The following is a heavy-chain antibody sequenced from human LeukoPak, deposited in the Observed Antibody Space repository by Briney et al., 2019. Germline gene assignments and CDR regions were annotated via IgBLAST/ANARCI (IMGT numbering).Heavy chain of an antibody. J-gene: IGHJ5*02. CDR3: ARTTEYQFKWAGFDP. Sequence: SETLSLTCTVSGGSISSSSYYWGWIRQPPGKGLEWIGSIYYSGSTYYNPSVKSRDPISIDTSKNQFSLKLSSVTAADTAVYYCARTTEYQFKWAGFDPWGQGTLVTVSS. V-gene: IGHV4-39*01. D-gene: IGHD2-2*01. CDR2: IYYSGST. CDR1: GGSISSSSYY.